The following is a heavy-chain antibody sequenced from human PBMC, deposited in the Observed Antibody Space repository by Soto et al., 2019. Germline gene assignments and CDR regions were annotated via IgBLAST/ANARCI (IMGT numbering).Heavy chain of an antibody. CDR3: ARGVYSSSWYDGMDV. CDR1: GFTFSSYS. CDR2: ISSSSSYI. J-gene: IGHJ6*02. V-gene: IGHV3-21*01. D-gene: IGHD6-13*01. Sequence: GGSLRLSCAASGFTFSSYSMNWVRQAPGKGLEWVSSISSSSSYIYYADSVKGRFTISRDNAKNSLYLQMNSLRAEDTAVYYCARGVYSSSWYDGMDVWGQGTTVTVSS.